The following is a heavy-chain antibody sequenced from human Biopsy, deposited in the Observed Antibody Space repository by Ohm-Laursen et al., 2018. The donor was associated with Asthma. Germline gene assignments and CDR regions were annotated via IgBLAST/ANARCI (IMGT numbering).Heavy chain of an antibody. CDR3: ARGGYCTSPTCPWGRYATDV. J-gene: IGHJ6*02. Sequence: SLRLSCAASGFTFNSYWMSWVRQAPGKGLEWVANIKKDGSEEYYVDSVKGRFTTSRDNAKNSLFLHMNSLRAGDSAVYYCARGGYCTSPTCPWGRYATDVWGQGTTVTVSS. D-gene: IGHD2-8*01. CDR2: IKKDGSEE. CDR1: GFTFNSYW. V-gene: IGHV3-7*01.